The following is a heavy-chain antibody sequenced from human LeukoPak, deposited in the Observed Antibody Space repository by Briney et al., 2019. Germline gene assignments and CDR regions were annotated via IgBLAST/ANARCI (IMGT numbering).Heavy chain of an antibody. CDR1: GYTFTGYY. CDR3: ASSSGGSSSLIDY. V-gene: IGHV1-2*02. J-gene: IGHJ4*02. CDR2: INPDSGDT. Sequence: ASVKVSCKASGYTFTGYYMHWVRQAPGQGLEWMGWINPDSGDTNYAQKFQGRVTMTRDTSISTAYMELSRLRYDDTAVYYCASSSGGSSSLIDYWGQGTLVTVSS. D-gene: IGHD6-6*01.